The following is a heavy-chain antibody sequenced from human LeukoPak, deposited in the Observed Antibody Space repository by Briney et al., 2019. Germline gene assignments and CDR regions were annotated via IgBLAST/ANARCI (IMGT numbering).Heavy chain of an antibody. V-gene: IGHV3-23*01. CDR1: GFTFSSYA. CDR2: ISGSGGST. CDR3: AKDGSYYHDSSGHWDY. J-gene: IGHJ4*02. D-gene: IGHD3-22*01. Sequence: PGGSLRLSCAASGFTFSSYAMSWVRQAPGKGLEWVSAISGSGGSTYYADSVKGRFTISRDNSKNTLYLQMNSLRAEDTAVYYCAKDGSYYHDSSGHWDYWGQGTLVTVSS.